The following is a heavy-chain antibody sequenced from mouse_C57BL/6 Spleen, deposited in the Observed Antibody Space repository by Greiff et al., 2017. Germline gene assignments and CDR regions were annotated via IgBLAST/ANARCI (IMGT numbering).Heavy chain of an antibody. CDR3: ARGVTLDV. Sequence: EVKLMESGGGLVKPGGSLKLSCAASGFTFSSYAMSWVRQTPEKRLEWVATISDGGSYTYYPDNVKGRFTISRDNAKNNLYLQMSHLKSEDTAMYYCARGVTLDVWGTGTTVTVSS. V-gene: IGHV5-4*03. D-gene: IGHD2-1*01. J-gene: IGHJ1*03. CDR2: ISDGGSYT. CDR1: GFTFSSYA.